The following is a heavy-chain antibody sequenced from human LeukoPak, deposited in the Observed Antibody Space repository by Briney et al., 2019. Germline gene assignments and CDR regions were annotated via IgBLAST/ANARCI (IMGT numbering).Heavy chain of an antibody. Sequence: GGSLRLSCAASGFTFSSYAMSWVRQAPGKGLEWVSAISGSGGSTYYADSVKGRFTISRDNSKNTLYLQMNSLRAEDTAVYYCAKRSYYDSSGYSPSYFDYWGQGPLVPVSS. V-gene: IGHV3-23*01. J-gene: IGHJ4*02. CDR2: ISGSGGST. D-gene: IGHD3-22*01. CDR1: GFTFSSYA. CDR3: AKRSYYDSSGYSPSYFDY.